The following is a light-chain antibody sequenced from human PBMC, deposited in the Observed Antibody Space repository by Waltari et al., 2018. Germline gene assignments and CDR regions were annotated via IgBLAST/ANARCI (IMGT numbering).Light chain of an antibody. V-gene: IGLV3-1*01. Sequence: SYDLSQPPSVSVSPGQTARITCSGDKLGDKHACWYQQKPGQSPVLVIYQDKRRPSGIPERFSGSNSGNTATLTISGTQAMDEADYYCQAWESTTVGVFGPGTKVTVL. CDR2: QDK. J-gene: IGLJ1*01. CDR1: KLGDKH. CDR3: QAWESTTVGV.